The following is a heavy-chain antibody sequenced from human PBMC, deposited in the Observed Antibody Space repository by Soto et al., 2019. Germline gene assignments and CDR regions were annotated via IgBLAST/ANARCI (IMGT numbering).Heavy chain of an antibody. Sequence: QVQLQQWGAGLLKPSETLSLTCAVYGGSFSGYYWSWIRQPPGKGLEWIGEINHSGSTNYNPSLKSRVTISVDTSNNQFSLKLSSVTAADTAVYYCARQNIAARLFDYWGRGTLVTVSS. D-gene: IGHD6-6*01. CDR1: GGSFSGYY. CDR2: INHSGST. V-gene: IGHV4-34*01. CDR3: ARQNIAARLFDY. J-gene: IGHJ4*02.